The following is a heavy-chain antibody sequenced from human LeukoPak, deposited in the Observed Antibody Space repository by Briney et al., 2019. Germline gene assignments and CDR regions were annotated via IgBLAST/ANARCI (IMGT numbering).Heavy chain of an antibody. J-gene: IGHJ4*02. CDR2: IYYSGST. V-gene: IGHV4-61*05. CDR3: ARLLRSGWSFDY. CDR1: GGSISSSSYY. Sequence: PSETLSLTCTVSGGSISSSSYYWGWIRQRPVKGLEWIGYIYYSGSTNYNPSLKSRVTISVDTSKNQFSLKLSSVTAADTAVYYCARLLRSGWSFDYWGQGTLVTVSS. D-gene: IGHD6-19*01.